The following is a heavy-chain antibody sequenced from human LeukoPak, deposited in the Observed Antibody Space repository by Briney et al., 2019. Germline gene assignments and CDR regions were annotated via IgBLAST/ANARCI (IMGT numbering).Heavy chain of an antibody. Sequence: ASVKVSCKASGYTFTSYGISWVRQAPGQGLEWMGWIGAYNGDTNYAQSLQGRVTMTTDTSTSTAYMELRSLKSDDTAVYYCARDVNSSGLYYWYFDLWGRGTLVTVSS. CDR1: GYTFTSYG. CDR2: IGAYNGDT. D-gene: IGHD3-22*01. CDR3: ARDVNSSGLYYWYFDL. J-gene: IGHJ2*01. V-gene: IGHV1-18*01.